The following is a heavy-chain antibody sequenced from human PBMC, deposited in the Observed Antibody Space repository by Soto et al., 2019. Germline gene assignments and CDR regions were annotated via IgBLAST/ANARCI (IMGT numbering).Heavy chain of an antibody. V-gene: IGHV3-43*01. CDR3: AKEGNGGSSLDS. Sequence: GGSLRLSCEASGFKFGDYMIHWVRQAPGKGLEWISLISWDGGSIDYADSIKGRFTVSRDNSKTSLYLHMHSLTSDDTAFYFCAKEGNGGSSLDSWGQGTLVTVSS. CDR2: ISWDGGSI. CDR1: GFKFGDYM. J-gene: IGHJ5*01. D-gene: IGHD2-15*01.